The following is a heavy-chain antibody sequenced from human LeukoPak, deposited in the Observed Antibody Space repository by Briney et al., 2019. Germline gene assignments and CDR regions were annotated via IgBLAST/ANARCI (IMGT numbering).Heavy chain of an antibody. J-gene: IGHJ4*02. CDR2: INHSGST. Sequence: PSETLSLTCAVYGGSFSGYYWGWIRQPPGKGLEWIGEINHSGSTNYNPSLKSRVTISVDTSKNQFSLKLSSVTAADTAVYYCARGESSKGNIDYWGQGTLVTVSS. V-gene: IGHV4-34*01. CDR3: ARGESSKGNIDY. CDR1: GGSFSGYY. D-gene: IGHD1/OR15-1a*01.